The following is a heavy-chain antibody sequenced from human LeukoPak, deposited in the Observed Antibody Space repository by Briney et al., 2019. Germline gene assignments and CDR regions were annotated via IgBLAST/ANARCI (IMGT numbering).Heavy chain of an antibody. D-gene: IGHD3-9*01. CDR3: AKRVYDTLTGGRDY. J-gene: IGHJ4*02. CDR1: GFTFSNYW. Sequence: GGSLRLSCAASGFTFSNYWMHWVRQDPGKGLVWVSLINPDGSITNYADSVNGRFTISRDNAKNSLYLQMNTLRAEDTAVYYCAKRVYDTLTGGRDYWGQGTLVTVSS. CDR2: INPDGSIT. V-gene: IGHV3-74*01.